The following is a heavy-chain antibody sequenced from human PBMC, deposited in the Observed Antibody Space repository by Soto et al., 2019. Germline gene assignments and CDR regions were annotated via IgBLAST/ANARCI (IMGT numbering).Heavy chain of an antibody. V-gene: IGHV1-2*04. D-gene: IGHD6-13*01. CDR1: GYTFTGYY. CDR3: ARVFREQPYGMAV. J-gene: IGHJ6*02. Sequence: ASVKVSCKASGYTFTGYYMHWVRQAPGQGLEWMGWINPNSGGTNYAQKFQGWVTMTRDTSISTAYMELSRLRSDDTAVYYCARVFREQPYGMAVWGQGTTVTVSS. CDR2: INPNSGGT.